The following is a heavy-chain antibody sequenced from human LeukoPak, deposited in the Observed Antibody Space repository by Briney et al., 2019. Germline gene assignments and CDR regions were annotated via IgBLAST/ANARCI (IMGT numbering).Heavy chain of an antibody. J-gene: IGHJ6*02. D-gene: IGHD3-16*01. Sequence: SETLSLTCTVSGGSISSYYWSWIRQPPGKGLEWIGYIYYSGSTNYNPSLKSRVTISVDTSKNQFSLKLSSVTAADTAVYYCARVGVTHYYYYGRDVWGQGTTVTVPS. CDR3: ARVGVTHYYYYGRDV. V-gene: IGHV4-59*01. CDR1: GGSISSYY. CDR2: IYYSGST.